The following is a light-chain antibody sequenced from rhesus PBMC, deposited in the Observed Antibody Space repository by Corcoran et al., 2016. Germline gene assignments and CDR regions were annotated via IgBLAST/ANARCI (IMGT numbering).Light chain of an antibody. CDR2: AAS. CDR1: QGISSW. J-gene: IGKJ1*01. Sequence: DIQMTQSPSSLSASVGDKVTLTCYASQGISSWLAWYQQKPGNAPKPLIYAASSLQSGVPSRISGSGSGKDFTLTVNSLHPEDFAHSFYQQYGDLPRSFSPVSKVEIK. CDR3: QQYGDLPRS. V-gene: IGKV1-19*01.